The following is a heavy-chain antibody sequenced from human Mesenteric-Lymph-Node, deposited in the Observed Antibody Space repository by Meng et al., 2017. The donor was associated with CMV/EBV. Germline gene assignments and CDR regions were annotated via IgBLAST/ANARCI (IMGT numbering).Heavy chain of an antibody. CDR2: ISGSGGST. CDR3: AKDGVVVVPAAIHY. J-gene: IGHJ4*02. Sequence: GESLKISCAASGFTFSSYAMSWVRQAPGKGLEWVSAISGSGGSTYYADSVKGRFTISRDNSKNTLYLQMNSLRAEDTAVYYCAKDGVVVVPAAIHYWGQGTLVTVSS. D-gene: IGHD2-2*01. CDR1: GFTFSSYA. V-gene: IGHV3-23*01.